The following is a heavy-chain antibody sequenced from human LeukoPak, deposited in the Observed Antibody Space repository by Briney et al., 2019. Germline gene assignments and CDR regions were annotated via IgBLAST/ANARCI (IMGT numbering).Heavy chain of an antibody. J-gene: IGHJ6*02. CDR1: GGSISSYY. CDR3: ARVARSMVATRCYYYGMDV. Sequence: RPSETLSLTCTVSGGSISSYYWSWIRQPPGKGLEWIGYIYYSGSTNYNPSLKSRVTISVDTSKNQFSLKLSSVTAADTAVYYCARVARSMVATRCYYYGMDVWGQGTTVTVSS. V-gene: IGHV4-59*01. D-gene: IGHD5-12*01. CDR2: IYYSGST.